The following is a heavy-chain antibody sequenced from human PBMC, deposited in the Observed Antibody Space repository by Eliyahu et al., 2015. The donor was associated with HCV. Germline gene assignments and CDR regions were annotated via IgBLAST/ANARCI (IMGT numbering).Heavy chain of an antibody. CDR3: ARGGDDYGGNREVSSDYFDY. CDR1: GFTFSSYA. V-gene: IGHV3-30-3*01. J-gene: IGHJ4*02. D-gene: IGHD4-23*01. Sequence: QVQLVESGGGVVQPGRSLRLSCAASGFTFSSYAXHWVRQAPGKGLEWVAVISYDGSNKYYADSVKGRFTISRDNSKNTLYLQMNSLRAEDTAVYYCARGGDDYGGNREVSSDYFDYWGQGTLVTVSS. CDR2: ISYDGSNK.